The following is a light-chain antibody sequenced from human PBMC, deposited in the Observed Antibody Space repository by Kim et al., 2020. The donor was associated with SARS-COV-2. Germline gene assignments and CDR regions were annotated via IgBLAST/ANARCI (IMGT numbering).Light chain of an antibody. Sequence: EIVLTQSPATLSLSPGERATHSCRASQSVSSYLAWYQQKPGQAPRLLIYGASTRATGIPARFSGSGSGTEFTLTISSLQSEDFAVYYCQQYNNWPPYTFGQGTKLEIK. J-gene: IGKJ2*01. V-gene: IGKV3-15*01. CDR3: QQYNNWPPYT. CDR1: QSVSSY. CDR2: GAS.